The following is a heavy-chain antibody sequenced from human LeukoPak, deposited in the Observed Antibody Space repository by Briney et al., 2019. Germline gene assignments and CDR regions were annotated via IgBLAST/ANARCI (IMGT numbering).Heavy chain of an antibody. D-gene: IGHD2/OR15-2a*01. Sequence: PGGSLRLSCAASGFTFSSYAMHWVRQAPGKGLEWVAVISYDGSNKYYADSVKGRFTISRDNSKNTLYLQMNSLRAEDTAVYYCARDRSGTLDYWGQGTLITVSS. V-gene: IGHV3-30-3*01. CDR3: ARDRSGTLDY. CDR2: ISYDGSNK. CDR1: GFTFSSYA. J-gene: IGHJ4*02.